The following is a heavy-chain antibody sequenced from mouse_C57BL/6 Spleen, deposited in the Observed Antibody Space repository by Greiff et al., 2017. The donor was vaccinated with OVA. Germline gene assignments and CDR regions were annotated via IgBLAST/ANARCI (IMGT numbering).Heavy chain of an antibody. CDR3: ARVLTGSYFDY. CDR1: GFTFSDYY. CDR2: INYDGSST. D-gene: IGHD4-1*01. V-gene: IGHV5-16*01. Sequence: EVHLVESEGGLVQPGSSMKLSCTASGFTFSDYYMAWVRQVPEKGLEWVANINYDGSSTYYLDSLKSRFIISRDNAKNILYLQMSSLKSEDTATYYCARVLTGSYFDYWGQGTTLTVSS. J-gene: IGHJ2*01.